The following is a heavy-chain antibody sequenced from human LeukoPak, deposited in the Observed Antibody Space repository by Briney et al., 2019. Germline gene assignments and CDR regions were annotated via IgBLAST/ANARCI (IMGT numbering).Heavy chain of an antibody. Sequence: GGSLRLSCAASGFTFSSYAMSWVRQAPGKVLEWASAISGSGGSTYYADSVKGRFTISRDNSKNTLYLQMNSLRAEDTAVYYCAGGLRYFDWLLKREIGGYFDYWGQGTLVTVSS. CDR3: AGGLRYFDWLLKREIGGYFDY. J-gene: IGHJ4*02. CDR1: GFTFSSYA. CDR2: ISGSGGST. D-gene: IGHD3-9*01. V-gene: IGHV3-23*01.